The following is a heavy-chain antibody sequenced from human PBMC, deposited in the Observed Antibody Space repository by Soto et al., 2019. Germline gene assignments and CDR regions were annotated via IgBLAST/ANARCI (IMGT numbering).Heavy chain of an antibody. J-gene: IGHJ4*02. CDR3: GAGQFFSDY. Sequence: GGSLRLSCAASGFTFISYGMHWVLQAPGKGLEWVALISFDGSNTYYADSVKGRFTISRDNSQNTLYLQMHSLRAEDTSLYYCGAGQFFSDYWGQGALVTVSS. CDR2: ISFDGSNT. CDR1: GFTFISYG. D-gene: IGHD6-19*01. V-gene: IGHV3-30*03.